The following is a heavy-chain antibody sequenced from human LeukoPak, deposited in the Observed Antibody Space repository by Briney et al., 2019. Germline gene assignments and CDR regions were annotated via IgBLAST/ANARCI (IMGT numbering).Heavy chain of an antibody. CDR1: GFTFSSYA. CDR3: ARVAGGGYDSSTIDY. D-gene: IGHD3-22*01. Sequence: GGSLRLSCTASGFTFSSYAMHWVRQAPGKGLEWVAVISYDGSNKYYADSVKGRFTISRDNSKNTLYLQMNSLRAEDTAVYYCARVAGGGYDSSTIDYWGQGTLVTVSS. V-gene: IGHV3-30-3*01. CDR2: ISYDGSNK. J-gene: IGHJ4*02.